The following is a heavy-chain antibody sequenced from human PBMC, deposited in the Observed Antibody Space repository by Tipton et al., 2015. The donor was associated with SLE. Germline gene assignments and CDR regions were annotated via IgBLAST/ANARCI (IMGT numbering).Heavy chain of an antibody. CDR3: AILGTGWNNDAFDI. Sequence: GSLRLSCAASGFTFSTYSMNWVRQAPGKGLEWVSCISSSGSTISFTDSVKGRFTISRDNAKNSLFLQMNSLRGDDTAVYYCAILGTGWNNDAFDIWGQGAMVTVSS. D-gene: IGHD1/OR15-1a*01. CDR2: ISSSGSTI. CDR1: GFTFSTYS. V-gene: IGHV3-48*04. J-gene: IGHJ3*02.